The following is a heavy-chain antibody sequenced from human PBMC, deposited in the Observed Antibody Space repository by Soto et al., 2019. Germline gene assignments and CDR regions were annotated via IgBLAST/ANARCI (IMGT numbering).Heavy chain of an antibody. CDR3: AREGEVPADIGHYYYGMDV. CDR1: EFTFSKFD. CDR2: ISYDGNNK. Sequence: GSLRLSCAASEFTFSKFDMHWVRQAPGKGLEWVAVISYDGNNKYYADSVKGRFSISRDNSKNTLSLQINSLRAEDTAVYYCAREGEVPADIGHYYYGMDVRGQGTTVTVSS. J-gene: IGHJ6*02. D-gene: IGHD2-2*02. V-gene: IGHV3-30-3*01.